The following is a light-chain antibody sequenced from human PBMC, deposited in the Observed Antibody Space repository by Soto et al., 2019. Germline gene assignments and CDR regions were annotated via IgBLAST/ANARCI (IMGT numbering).Light chain of an antibody. CDR3: QQYHNWPPAT. Sequence: EIVMTQSPATLSVSPGERAALSCRASQSVSSNLAWYQQKPGQAPRLLIFGASTRATGVPARFSGSGSGTEFTLTISSLQSEDFAGYFCQQYHNWPPATFGQGTKVDIK. CDR1: QSVSSN. J-gene: IGKJ1*01. V-gene: IGKV3-15*01. CDR2: GAS.